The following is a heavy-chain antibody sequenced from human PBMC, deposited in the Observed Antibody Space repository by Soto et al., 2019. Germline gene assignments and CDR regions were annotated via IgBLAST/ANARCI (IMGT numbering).Heavy chain of an antibody. V-gene: IGHV3-33*01. CDR2: IWYDGSNK. Sequence: GGSLRLSCAASGFTFSSYGMHWVRQAPGKGLEWVAVIWYDGSNKYYADSVKGRFTISRDNSKNTLYLQMNSLRAEDTAVYYCARESRKTGAFDIWGQGTMVTVSS. D-gene: IGHD6-13*01. CDR1: GFTFSSYG. CDR3: ARESRKTGAFDI. J-gene: IGHJ3*02.